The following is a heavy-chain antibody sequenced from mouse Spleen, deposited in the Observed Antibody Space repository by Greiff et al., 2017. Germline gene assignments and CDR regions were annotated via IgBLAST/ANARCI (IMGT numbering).Heavy chain of an antibody. V-gene: IGHV1-59*01. CDR2: IDPSDSYT. Sequence: QVQLQQSGAELVRPGTSVKLSCKASGYTFTSYWMHWVKQRPGQGLEWIGVIDPSDSYTNYNQKFKGKATLTVDTSSSTAYMQRSSLTSEDSAVYYCARGGYSNYYAMDYWGQGTSVTVSS. CDR3: ARGGYSNYYAMDY. D-gene: IGHD2-5*01. CDR1: GYTFTSYW. J-gene: IGHJ4*01.